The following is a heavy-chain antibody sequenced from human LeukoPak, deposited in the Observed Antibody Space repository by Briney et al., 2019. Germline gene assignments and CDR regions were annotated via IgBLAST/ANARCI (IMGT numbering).Heavy chain of an antibody. CDR3: ARPDSSGYSLDY. J-gene: IGHJ4*02. CDR1: GHRFTSYW. D-gene: IGHD3-22*01. Sequence: GESLKISCKGSGHRFTSYWFGWVRQMPGRGLEWMGIIYPGDSDTRYSPSFQGQVTISADKSISTAYLQWSSLKASDTAMYYCARPDSSGYSLDYWGQGTLVTVSS. CDR2: IYPGDSDT. V-gene: IGHV5-51*01.